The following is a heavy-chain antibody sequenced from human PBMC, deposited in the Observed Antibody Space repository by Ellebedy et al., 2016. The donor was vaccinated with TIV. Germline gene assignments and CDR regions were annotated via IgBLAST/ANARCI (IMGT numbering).Heavy chain of an antibody. CDR3: VRLQDALADELDY. J-gene: IGHJ4*02. CDR2: IYSGDSDA. Sequence: GGSLRLSXKASGYSFSNHWIAWVRQMPGKGLEWMGFIYSGDSDARYKTSFQGQVTFSSDKSITTAYLQWSRLKASDTAMYYCVRLQDALADELDYWGQGTLVTVSS. V-gene: IGHV5-51*01. D-gene: IGHD6-19*01. CDR1: GYSFSNHW.